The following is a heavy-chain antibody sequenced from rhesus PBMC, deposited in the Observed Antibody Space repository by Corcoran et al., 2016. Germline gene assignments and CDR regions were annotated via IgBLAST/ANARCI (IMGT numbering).Heavy chain of an antibody. CDR3: ASPPINYYDSGYYWYFDI. V-gene: IGHV4-65*01. Sequence: QVQLQESGPGLVKPSETLSLTCAVSGGSISSSNWWSWIRQPPGKGLEWIGYISGSSSSTYYNPSLKSRVTISTDTSKNQFSLKLSSVTAADTAVYYCASPPINYYDSGYYWYFDIWGPGTPITISS. J-gene: IGHJ2*01. CDR2: ISGSSSST. D-gene: IGHD3-28*01. CDR1: GGSISSSNW.